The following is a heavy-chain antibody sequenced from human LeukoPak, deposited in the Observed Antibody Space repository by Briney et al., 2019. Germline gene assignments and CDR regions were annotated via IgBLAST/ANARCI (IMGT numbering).Heavy chain of an antibody. CDR2: ISHSGST. CDR1: GGSFSGYY. CDR3: ARWMVGATFDY. D-gene: IGHD1-26*01. Sequence: SETLSLTCAVYGGSFSGYYWNWIRQPPGKGLEWIGEISHSGSTNYNPSLKSRVTISVDTSKNQFSLKLSSVTAADTAVYYCARWMVGATFDYWGQGTLVTVSS. J-gene: IGHJ4*02. V-gene: IGHV4-34*01.